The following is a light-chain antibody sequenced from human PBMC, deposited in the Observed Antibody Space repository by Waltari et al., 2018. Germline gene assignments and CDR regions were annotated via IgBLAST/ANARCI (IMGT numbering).Light chain of an antibody. Sequence: HLVLPQSHSASASLGASVKLTCPLTSGPRCNVISWLPQRPEKGPRYLMKVNSDGSHSKGDEIPDRFSGSSSGAERYLTISNLQSEDEADYFCQTGGHGTWVFGGGTTLTVL. V-gene: IGLV4-69*01. J-gene: IGLJ3*02. CDR1: SGPRCNV. CDR3: QTGGHGTWV. CDR2: VNSDGSH.